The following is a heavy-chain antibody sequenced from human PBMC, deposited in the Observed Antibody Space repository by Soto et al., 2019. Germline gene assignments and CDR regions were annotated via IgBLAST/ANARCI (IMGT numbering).Heavy chain of an antibody. Sequence: PSETLSLTCTVSGDSISSTSFYWGWIRQPPGKGLEWLGSIYYTGTTYYSPSFKSRVTISVDTSKTQFSLKLTSVTAADTAVYFCARHAFTGYTNSHNCFDPWSPGTLVTVFS. CDR3: ARHAFTGYTNSHNCFDP. D-gene: IGHD3-16*02. J-gene: IGHJ5*02. CDR1: GDSISSTSFY. V-gene: IGHV4-39*01. CDR2: IYYTGTT.